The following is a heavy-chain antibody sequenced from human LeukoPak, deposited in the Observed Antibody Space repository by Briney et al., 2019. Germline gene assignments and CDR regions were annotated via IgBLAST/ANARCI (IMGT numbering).Heavy chain of an antibody. J-gene: IGHJ2*01. CDR1: GGSISGAYY. Sequence: PSETLSLTCSVSGGSISGAYYWSWIRQHPGKGLEYFGYIYYSGTTYYNPSLQSRVTISVDTSKNQFSLKLSSVTAADTAVYYCARAVSERLRGRGRGYFDLWGRGTLVTVSS. CDR3: ARAVSERLRGRGRGYFDL. V-gene: IGHV4-31*03. CDR2: IYYSGTT. D-gene: IGHD5-12*01.